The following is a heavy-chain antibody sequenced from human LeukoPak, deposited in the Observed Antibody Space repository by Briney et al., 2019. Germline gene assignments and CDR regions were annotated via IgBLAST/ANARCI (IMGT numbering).Heavy chain of an antibody. CDR2: ISSSSDYI. V-gene: IGHV3-21*04. CDR3: AKAQLGYCSSTSCYFAGY. D-gene: IGHD2-2*01. J-gene: IGHJ4*02. CDR1: GLTSTGYS. Sequence: GGSLRLSCVVSGLTSTGYSMTWVRQAPGKGLEWVSSISSSSDYIFYADSVKGRFTISRDNSKNTLYLQMNSLRAEDTAVYYCAKAQLGYCSSTSCYFAGYWGQGTLVTVSS.